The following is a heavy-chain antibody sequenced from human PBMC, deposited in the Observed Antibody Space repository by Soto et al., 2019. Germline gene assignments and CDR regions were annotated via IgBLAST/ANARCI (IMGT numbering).Heavy chain of an antibody. Sequence: EVQLVESGGGLVKPGGSLRLSCAASGFTFCSYSMNWVRQAPGKGLEWVSSISSSSSYIYYADSVKGRFTISRDNAKNSLYLQMNSLRAEDTAVYYCAREDINPFYGMDVWGQGTTVTVSS. D-gene: IGHD5-12*01. V-gene: IGHV3-21*01. CDR2: ISSSSSYI. J-gene: IGHJ6*02. CDR1: GFTFCSYS. CDR3: AREDINPFYGMDV.